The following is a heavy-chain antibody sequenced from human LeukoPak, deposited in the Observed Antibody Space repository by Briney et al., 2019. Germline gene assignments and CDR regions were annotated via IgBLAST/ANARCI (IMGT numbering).Heavy chain of an antibody. CDR3: AKAYCSGASCPADY. Sequence: GGSLRLSCVASGFTFSSYGMHWVRQAPGKGLEWVAVISYDGSKKYCADSVEGRFTISRDSSKSTLYLHMNSLRPEDTAVYYCAKAYCSGASCPADYWGQGTLVTVSS. V-gene: IGHV3-30*18. D-gene: IGHD2-15*01. J-gene: IGHJ4*02. CDR2: ISYDGSKK. CDR1: GFTFSSYG.